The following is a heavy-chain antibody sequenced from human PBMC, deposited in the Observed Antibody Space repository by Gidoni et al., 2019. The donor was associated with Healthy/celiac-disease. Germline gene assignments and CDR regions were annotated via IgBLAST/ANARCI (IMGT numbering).Heavy chain of an antibody. V-gene: IGHV1-8*01. Sequence: QVQLVQSGAEVKKPGASVKVSCKASGYTFTSSDINWVLQAPGQGLEWMGWMNPNSGNTGYAQKFQGRVTMTRNTSISTAYMELSSLRSEDTAVYYCARGRDSTGVYYDSSGYYYGHIWGQGTMVTVSS. D-gene: IGHD3-22*01. CDR2: MNPNSGNT. J-gene: IGHJ3*02. CDR1: GYTFTSSD. CDR3: ARGRDSTGVYYDSSGYYYGHI.